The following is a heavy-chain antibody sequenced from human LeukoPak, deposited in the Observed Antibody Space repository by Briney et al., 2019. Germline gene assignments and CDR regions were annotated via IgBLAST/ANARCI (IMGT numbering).Heavy chain of an antibody. J-gene: IGHJ4*02. CDR3: ARERAIASLRPYYFDY. D-gene: IGHD6-6*01. CDR1: GFTVSSNY. V-gene: IGHV3-53*01. CDR2: IYSGGST. Sequence: GSLRLSCAASGFTVSSNYMSWVRQAPGKGLEWVSVIYSGGSTYYADSVKGRFTISRDNARNSLYLQMNSLRAEDTAVYYCARERAIASLRPYYFDYWGQGTLVTVSS.